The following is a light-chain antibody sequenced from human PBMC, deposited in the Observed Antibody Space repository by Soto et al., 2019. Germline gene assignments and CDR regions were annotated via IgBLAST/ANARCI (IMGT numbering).Light chain of an antibody. CDR3: HQYGSAPAWT. Sequence: EIELTQSPGTLSLFPGERATLSCRASQSISSSYLAWYQQKPGQAPRLLIYGASSRATGIPDRFSGAGSATDFPLTISRLEPEDFAVYYCHQYGSAPAWTFGQGTKVEIK. V-gene: IGKV3-20*01. CDR2: GAS. J-gene: IGKJ1*01. CDR1: QSISSSY.